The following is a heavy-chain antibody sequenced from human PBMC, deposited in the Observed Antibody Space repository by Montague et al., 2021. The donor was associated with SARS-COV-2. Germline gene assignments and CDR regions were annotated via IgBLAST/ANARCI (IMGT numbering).Heavy chain of an antibody. V-gene: IGHV4-31*03. Sequence: TLSLTCTVSGGSISSGGYYWSWIRQHPGKVLEWIGYIYYSGSTYYNPSLKSRVTISVDTSKNQFSLKLRSVTAADTAVYYCARTPAVYVVVVPAARGHFDYWGQGTLVTVSS. J-gene: IGHJ4*02. D-gene: IGHD2-2*01. CDR1: GGSISSGGYY. CDR3: ARTPAVYVVVVPAARGHFDY. CDR2: IYYSGST.